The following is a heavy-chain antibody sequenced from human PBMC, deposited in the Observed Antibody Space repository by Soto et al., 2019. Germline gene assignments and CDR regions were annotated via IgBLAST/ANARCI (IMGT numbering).Heavy chain of an antibody. CDR1: GFTFSGSA. V-gene: IGHV3-73*01. CDR3: TRARRITIFGVVTPYGMDV. D-gene: IGHD3-3*01. Sequence: GGSLRLSCAASGFTFSGSAMHWVRQASGKGLEWVGRIRSKANSYATAYAASVKGRFTISRDDSKNTAYLQMNSLKTEDTAVYYCTRARRITIFGVVTPYGMDVWGQGTTVTVSS. CDR2: IRSKANSYAT. J-gene: IGHJ6*02.